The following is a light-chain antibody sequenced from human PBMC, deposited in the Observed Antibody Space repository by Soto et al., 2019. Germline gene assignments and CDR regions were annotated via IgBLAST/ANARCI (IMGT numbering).Light chain of an antibody. CDR2: DAS. CDR1: QDIRNY. CDR3: QQRRSYPST. V-gene: IGKV1-9*01. Sequence: IRLTQSPSSLSASVGDRVTVTCRASQDIRNYLAWYQQKPCKAPKLLICDASTLYSGVPSRFSGSGSGTDFTLTISGLQPEDCAAYYCQQRRSYPSTFGGGTKVEI. J-gene: IGKJ4*01.